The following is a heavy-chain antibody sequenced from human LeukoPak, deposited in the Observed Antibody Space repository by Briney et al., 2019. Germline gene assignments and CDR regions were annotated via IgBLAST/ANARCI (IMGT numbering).Heavy chain of an antibody. D-gene: IGHD6-19*01. CDR1: GGSISSSSYY. CDR2: IYYSGST. Sequence: PSETRSLTCTVSGGSISSSSYYWGWIRQPPGKGLEWIGSIYYSGSTYYNPSLKRRVTISVDTSKNQFSLKLSSVTAADTAVYYCARTRKYSSDDDCWGQGTLVTVSS. V-gene: IGHV4-39*01. J-gene: IGHJ4*02. CDR3: ARTRKYSSDDDC.